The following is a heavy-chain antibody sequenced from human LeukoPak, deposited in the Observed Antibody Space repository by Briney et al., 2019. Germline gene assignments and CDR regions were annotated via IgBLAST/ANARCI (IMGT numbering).Heavy chain of an antibody. CDR1: GFTFSSYA. J-gene: IGHJ6*02. V-gene: IGHV3-23*01. CDR3: ARLGRDYDFWSGYFYYYYYYGMDV. CDR2: ISGSGGST. Sequence: GGSLRLSCAASGFTFSSYAMSWVRQAPGKGLEWVSAISGSGGSTYYADSVKGRFTISRDNSKNTLYLQMNSLRAEDTAVYYCARLGRDYDFWSGYFYYYYYYGMDVWGQGTTVTVSS. D-gene: IGHD3-3*01.